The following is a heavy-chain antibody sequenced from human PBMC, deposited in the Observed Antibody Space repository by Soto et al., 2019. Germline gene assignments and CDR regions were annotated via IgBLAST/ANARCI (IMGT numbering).Heavy chain of an antibody. CDR3: ARSLGYCSSTSCYSSAYYYYYGMDV. V-gene: IGHV1-69*13. CDR1: GGTFSSYA. J-gene: IGHJ6*02. Sequence: ASVKVSCKASGGTFSSYAISWVRQAPGQGLEWMGGIIPIFGTANYAQKFQGRVTITADESTSTAYMELSSLRSEDTAVYYCARSLGYCSSTSCYSSAYYYYYGMDVWGQGTTVTVSS. D-gene: IGHD2-2*01. CDR2: IIPIFGTA.